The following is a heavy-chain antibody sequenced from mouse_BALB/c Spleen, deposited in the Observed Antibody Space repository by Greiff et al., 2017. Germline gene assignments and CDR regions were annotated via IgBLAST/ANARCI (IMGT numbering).Heavy chain of an antibody. Sequence: VQLQQSGAELARPGASVKMSCKASGYTFTSYTMNWVKQRPEQGLEWIGWIDPENGNTIYDPKFQGKASITADPSSNTAYLQLSSLTSEDTAVYYCARATATGGFAYWGQGTLVTVSA. V-gene: IGHV14-1*02. D-gene: IGHD1-2*01. J-gene: IGHJ3*01. CDR2: IDPENGNT. CDR3: ARATATGGFAY. CDR1: GYTFTSYT.